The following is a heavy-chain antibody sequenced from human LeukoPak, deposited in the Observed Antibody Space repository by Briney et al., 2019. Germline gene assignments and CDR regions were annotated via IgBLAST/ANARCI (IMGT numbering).Heavy chain of an antibody. J-gene: IGHJ6*02. CDR2: INPSGGST. V-gene: IGHV1-46*01. CDR1: GYTFTNYY. D-gene: IGHD6-13*01. Sequence: ASVKVSCKASGYTFTNYYMNWVRQAPGQGLEWMGIINPSGGSTSYAQKFQGRVTMTTDTSTSTAYMELRSLRSDDTAVYYCARGVFAAAGIYGMDVWGQGTTVTVSS. CDR3: ARGVFAAAGIYGMDV.